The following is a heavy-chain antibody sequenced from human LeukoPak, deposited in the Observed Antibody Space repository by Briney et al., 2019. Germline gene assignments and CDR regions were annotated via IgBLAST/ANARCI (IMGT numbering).Heavy chain of an antibody. CDR3: ARDLITMVRGVIEQYYYYGMDV. V-gene: IGHV1-69*04. CDR1: GGTFSSYA. J-gene: IGHJ6*02. Sequence: GSSVKVSCKASGGTFSSYAISWVRQAPGQGLEWMGRIIPILGIANYAQKFQGRVTITADKSTSTAYMELSSLRSEDTAVYYCARDLITMVRGVIEQYYYYGMDVWGQGTTVTVSS. D-gene: IGHD3-10*01. CDR2: IIPILGIA.